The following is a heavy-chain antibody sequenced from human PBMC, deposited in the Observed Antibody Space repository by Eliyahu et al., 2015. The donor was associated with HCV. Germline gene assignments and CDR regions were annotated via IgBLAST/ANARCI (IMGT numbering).Heavy chain of an antibody. CDR1: GGTFSSYA. J-gene: IGHJ6*02. V-gene: IGHV1-69*01. CDR3: ASRHSSFFLQLHSYYYGMDV. D-gene: IGHD6-6*01. Sequence: QVQLVQSGAEVKKPGSSVKVSCKASGGTFSSYAIXWVRQAPGQGLEWMGGIIPIFGTANYAQKFQGRVTITADESTSTAYMELSSLRSEDTAVYYCASRHSSFFLQLHSYYYGMDVWGQGTTVTVSS. CDR2: IIPIFGTA.